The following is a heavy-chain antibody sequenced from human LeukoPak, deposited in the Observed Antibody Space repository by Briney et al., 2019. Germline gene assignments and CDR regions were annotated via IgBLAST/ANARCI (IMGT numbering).Heavy chain of an antibody. CDR3: ARLGDSSGYYAFDY. J-gene: IGHJ4*02. D-gene: IGHD3-22*01. Sequence: SETLSLTCAVSGGSISSSNWLSSVRQPPGKGLEWIGEIYHSGSTNYNPSLKSRVTISVDKSKNHFSLKLSSVTAADTAVYYCARLGDSSGYYAFDYWGQGTLVTVSS. V-gene: IGHV4-4*02. CDR2: IYHSGST. CDR1: GGSISSSNW.